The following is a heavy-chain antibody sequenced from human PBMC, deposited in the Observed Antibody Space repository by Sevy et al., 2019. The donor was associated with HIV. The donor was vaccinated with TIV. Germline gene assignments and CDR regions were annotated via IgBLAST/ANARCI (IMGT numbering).Heavy chain of an antibody. CDR3: AKDLRYGFLEWLLSYYMDV. CDR2: IRYDGSNK. V-gene: IGHV3-30*02. D-gene: IGHD3-3*01. CDR1: GFTFSSYG. Sequence: GGSLRLSCAASGFTFSSYGMHWVRQAPGKGLEWVAFIRYDGSNKYYADSVKCRFTISRDNSKNTLYLQMNSLRAEATAEYYCAKDLRYGFLEWLLSYYMDVWGKGTTVTVSS. J-gene: IGHJ6*03.